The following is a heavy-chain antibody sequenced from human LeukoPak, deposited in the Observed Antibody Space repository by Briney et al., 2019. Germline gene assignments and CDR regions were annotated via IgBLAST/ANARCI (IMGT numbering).Heavy chain of an antibody. D-gene: IGHD6-13*01. CDR3: ASASSHRIAAGGDY. CDR2: ISTTGDVI. CDR1: GFSFSNFE. J-gene: IGHJ4*02. V-gene: IGHV3-48*03. Sequence: GGSLRLSCAASGFSFSNFEMNWVRQAPGKGLGWVAYISTTGDVIHYADSVKGRFTISRDNAKNTLYLQMNSLRAEDTAVYYCASASSHRIAAGGDYWGQGTLVTVS.